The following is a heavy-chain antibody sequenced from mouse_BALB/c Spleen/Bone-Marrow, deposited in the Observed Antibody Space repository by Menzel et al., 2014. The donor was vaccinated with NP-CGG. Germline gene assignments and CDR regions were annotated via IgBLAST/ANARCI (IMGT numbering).Heavy chain of an antibody. CDR2: INPSNGGT. CDR3: SRGRRDALDY. CDR1: GYTFTSYY. V-gene: IGHV1S81*02. Sequence: GAELVKPGASVKLSCKASGYTFTSYYMYWVKRRPGQGLEWFGEINPSNGGTNFNEKFKNKATLTVDKSSSTAYMQLSSLTSEDSAVYYCSRGRRDALDYWGQGTSVTVSS. J-gene: IGHJ4*01.